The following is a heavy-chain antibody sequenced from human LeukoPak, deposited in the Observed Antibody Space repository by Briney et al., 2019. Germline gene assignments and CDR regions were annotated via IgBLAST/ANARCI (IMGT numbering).Heavy chain of an antibody. V-gene: IGHV3-23*01. J-gene: IGHJ4*02. CDR1: GFTFSSYA. Sequence: GGSLRLSCAASGFTFSSYAMRGVRQAPGKGLEWGSAISGSGGSTYYADSVKGRFTISRDNSKNTLYLQMNSLRAEDTAVYYCARYCSGGSCWDYWGQGTLVTVSS. CDR3: ARYCSGGSCWDY. D-gene: IGHD2-15*01. CDR2: ISGSGGST.